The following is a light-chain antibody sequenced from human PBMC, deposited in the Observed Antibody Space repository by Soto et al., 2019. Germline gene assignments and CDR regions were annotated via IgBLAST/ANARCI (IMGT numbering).Light chain of an antibody. Sequence: QSALTQPDSVSGSPGQSITISCTGTSSDVGGYNYVSWYQQHPGKAPKLMIYEVSNRPSGVSNRFSGSKSGNTASLTISGLQAEDEADYYCRSYTTSSTPWVFGGGTKLTVL. J-gene: IGLJ3*02. CDR2: EVS. CDR3: RSYTTSSTPWV. CDR1: SSDVGGYNY. V-gene: IGLV2-14*01.